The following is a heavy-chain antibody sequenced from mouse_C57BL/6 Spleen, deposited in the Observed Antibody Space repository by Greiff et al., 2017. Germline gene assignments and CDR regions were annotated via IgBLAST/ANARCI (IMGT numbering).Heavy chain of an antibody. CDR3: ASGSGNPYYFDY. V-gene: IGHV5-17*01. Sequence: EVKVEESGGGLVKPGGSLKLSCAASGFTFSDYGMHWVRQAPEKGLEWVAYISSGSSTIYYADTVKGRFTISRDNAKNTLFLQMTSLRSEDTAMYYCASGSGNPYYFDYWGQGTTLTVSS. J-gene: IGHJ2*01. CDR1: GFTFSDYG. D-gene: IGHD1-3*01. CDR2: ISSGSSTI.